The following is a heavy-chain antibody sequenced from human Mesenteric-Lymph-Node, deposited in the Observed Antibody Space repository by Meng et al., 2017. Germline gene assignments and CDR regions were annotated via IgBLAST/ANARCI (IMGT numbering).Heavy chain of an antibody. Sequence: GGSLRLSCAASGFTFSSYGMHWVRQAPGRGLEWVSLIWYDGTNKYYADSVKGRFTISRDNSKNTLHLQMNSLRAEDTAMYYCARGNRAYYYAMDVWGQGTTVTVSS. CDR3: ARGNRAYYYAMDV. CDR1: GFTFSSYG. V-gene: IGHV3-33*01. CDR2: IWYDGTNK. J-gene: IGHJ6*02. D-gene: IGHD1-14*01.